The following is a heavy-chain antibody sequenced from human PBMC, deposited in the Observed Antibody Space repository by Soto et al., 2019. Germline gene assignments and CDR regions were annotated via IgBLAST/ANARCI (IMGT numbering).Heavy chain of an antibody. J-gene: IGHJ5*02. CDR3: ARALSSGWYYDWLDP. CDR1: VFTVSSNY. D-gene: IGHD6-19*01. CDR2: IYSGGST. V-gene: IGHV3-53*01. Sequence: GGSLRLSCAASVFTVSSNYMSWVRQAPGKGLEWVSVIYSGGSTYYADSVKGRFTISRDNSKNTLYLQMNSLRAEDTAVYYCARALSSGWYYDWLDPWGQGTLVTVSS.